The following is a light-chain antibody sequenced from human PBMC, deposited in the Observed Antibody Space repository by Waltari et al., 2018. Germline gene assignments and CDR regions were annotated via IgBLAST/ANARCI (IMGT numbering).Light chain of an antibody. CDR2: DAS. J-gene: IGKJ2*01. Sequence: EIVLTQSPATLSLSPGERATLPCRASQSVSSDLAWYQQRPGQAPRLLIYDASTRATGIPARFTGSGSGTDFTLAISNLEPEDFAVYYCQQRSNWPYTFGQGTKLDFK. V-gene: IGKV3-11*01. CDR3: QQRSNWPYT. CDR1: QSVSSD.